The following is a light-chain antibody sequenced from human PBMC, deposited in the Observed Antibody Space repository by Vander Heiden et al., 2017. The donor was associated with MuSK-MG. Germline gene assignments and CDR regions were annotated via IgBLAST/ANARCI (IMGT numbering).Light chain of an antibody. CDR2: WAS. CDR1: QSVLYSSTNKNY. CDR3: QQEDSTLLT. V-gene: IGKV4-1*01. J-gene: IGKJ4*01. Sequence: DIVMTQSPDSLAVSLGERATINCKSSQSVLYSSTNKNYLAWYQQKPGQPPKLLIYWASTRESGVPDRFSGSGSGTDFTLTISSLQAEDVAVYYCQQEDSTLLTFGGGTKVEIK.